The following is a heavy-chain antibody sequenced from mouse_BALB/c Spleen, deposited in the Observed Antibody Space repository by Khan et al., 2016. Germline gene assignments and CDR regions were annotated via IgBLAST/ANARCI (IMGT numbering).Heavy chain of an antibody. CDR3: ARGMITTEDY. V-gene: IGHV14-3*02. CDR2: IDPANGNT. J-gene: IGHJ2*01. CDR1: GFNIKDTY. Sequence: VQLQQSGAELVKPGASVKLSCTASGFNIKDTYIHWVMQRPEQGLEWIGRIDPANGNTKYDPKFQGKATITADTSSNTAYLQLSSLTSEDTAVYYCARGMITTEDYWGQGTTPTVSS. D-gene: IGHD2-4*01.